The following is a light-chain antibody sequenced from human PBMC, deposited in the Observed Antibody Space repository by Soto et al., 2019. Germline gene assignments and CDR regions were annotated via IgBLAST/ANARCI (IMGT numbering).Light chain of an antibody. Sequence: EVVLTQSPVTLSLSPGERATLSCRASQSVSSYLAWYRQKPGQAPRLLIYDASNRATGVPARFRGSGSGTDFTLTISSLEPEDFAVYYCQQRSNWPPTFGQGTKLEIK. CDR1: QSVSSY. CDR2: DAS. V-gene: IGKV3-11*01. J-gene: IGKJ2*01. CDR3: QQRSNWPPT.